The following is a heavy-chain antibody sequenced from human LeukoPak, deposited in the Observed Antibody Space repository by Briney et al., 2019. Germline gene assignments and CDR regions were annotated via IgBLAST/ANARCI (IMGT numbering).Heavy chain of an antibody. CDR2: INSDGSWT. CDR3: VPKGNEGY. V-gene: IGHV3-74*01. J-gene: IGHJ4*02. D-gene: IGHD1-1*01. CDR1: GNYW. Sequence: PGGSLRLSCAASGNYWMHWVRQVPGKGLVWVSHINSDGSWTSYADSVKGRFTISRDNSKNTLYLQMSSLRVEDTAVYYCVPKGNEGYWGQGTLVTVSS.